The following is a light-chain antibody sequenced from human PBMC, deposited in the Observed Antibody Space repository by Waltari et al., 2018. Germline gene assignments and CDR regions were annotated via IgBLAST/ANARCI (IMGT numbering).Light chain of an antibody. CDR2: DAS. CDR3: QQRSNWTPHT. Sequence: EIVLTQSPGTLSLSPGETATLSCRASQSVGTYLAWYQQKPGQAPRLLIFDASNTATGIPDRFRGSGSGTDFTLTISSLEPEDFAVYYCQQRSNWTPHTFGQGARLEIK. V-gene: IGKV3-11*01. J-gene: IGKJ2*01. CDR1: QSVGTY.